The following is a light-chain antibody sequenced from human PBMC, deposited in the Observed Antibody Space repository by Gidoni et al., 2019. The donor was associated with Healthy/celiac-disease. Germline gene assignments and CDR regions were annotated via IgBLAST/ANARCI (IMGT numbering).Light chain of an antibody. CDR1: QGISSA. CDR2: DAS. J-gene: IGKJ4*01. CDR3: QQFNSYPLT. V-gene: IGKV1-13*02. Sequence: AIQLTQSPSSLSASVGDRVTITCRASQGISSALAWYQQKPRKAPNLLIYDASSLESGVPSRFSGSGSGTDFTLTISSLQPEDFATYYCQQFNSYPLTFGGGTKVEIK.